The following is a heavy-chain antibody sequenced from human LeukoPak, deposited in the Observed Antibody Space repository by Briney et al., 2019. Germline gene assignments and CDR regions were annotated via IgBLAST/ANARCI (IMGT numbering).Heavy chain of an antibody. CDR2: IIPIFGTA. D-gene: IGHD3-10*01. CDR3: ARVYGSGSYWDLGY. J-gene: IGHJ4*02. Sequence: SVKVSCKASGGTFSSYAISWVRQAPGQGLEWMGGIIPIFGTANYAQKFQGRVTITTDESTSTAYMELSSLRSEDTAVYYCARVYGSGSYWDLGYWGQGTLVTVSS. CDR1: GGTFSSYA. V-gene: IGHV1-69*05.